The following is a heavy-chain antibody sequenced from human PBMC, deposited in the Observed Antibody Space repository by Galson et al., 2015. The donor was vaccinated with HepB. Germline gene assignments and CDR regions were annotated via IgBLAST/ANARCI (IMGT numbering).Heavy chain of an antibody. V-gene: IGHV4-34*01. CDR3: ARGRSFPTVVNRPNDLDAFDI. D-gene: IGHD4-23*01. CDR2: INHSGST. CDR1: GGSFSGYY. J-gene: IGHJ3*02. Sequence: LSLTCAVYGGSFSGYYWSWIRQPPGKGLEWIGEINHSGSTNYSPSLKSRVTISVDTSKNQFSLKLSSVTAADTAVYYCARGRSFPTVVNRPNDLDAFDIWGQGTMVTVSS.